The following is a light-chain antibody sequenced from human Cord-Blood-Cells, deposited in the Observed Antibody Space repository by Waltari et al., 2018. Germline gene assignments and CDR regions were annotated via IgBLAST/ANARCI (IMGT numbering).Light chain of an antibody. CDR3: QQYYSTPWT. CDR2: WAS. Sequence: DIVMPQSPDSLAVSLRERATISCKSSQSVLYSSNNKNYLAWYQQKPGQPPKLLIYWASTRESGVPDRFSGSGSGTDFTLTISSLQAEDVAVYYCQQYYSTPWTFGQGTKVEIK. V-gene: IGKV4-1*01. J-gene: IGKJ1*01. CDR1: QSVLYSSNNKNY.